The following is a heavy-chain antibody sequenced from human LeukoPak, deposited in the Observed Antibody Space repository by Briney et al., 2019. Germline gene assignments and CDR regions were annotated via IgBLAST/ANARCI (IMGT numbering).Heavy chain of an antibody. Sequence: GESLKISCKGCGYTFSSYWIGWVRQMPGKGLEWMGIIYPGDSETRYSPSLQGQVTISVDTSIGTAYLQWSSLKASDTAIYYCARQNDFRLDYWGQGTLVTASS. CDR3: ARQNDFRLDY. D-gene: IGHD3-3*01. V-gene: IGHV5-51*01. CDR2: IYPGDSET. J-gene: IGHJ4*02. CDR1: GYTFSSYW.